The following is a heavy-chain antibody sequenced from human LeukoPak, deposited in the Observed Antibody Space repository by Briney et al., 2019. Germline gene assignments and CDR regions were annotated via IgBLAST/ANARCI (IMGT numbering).Heavy chain of an antibody. D-gene: IGHD6-19*01. Sequence: GGSLRLSCAASGFTFSSYAMSWVRQAPGKGLEWVSAISGSGGSTYYADSVKGRFTISRDNSKNTLYLQMNSLRAEDTAVYYCAKEIAVAGVYYYYGMDVWGQGTTVTVSS. CDR2: ISGSGGST. J-gene: IGHJ6*02. CDR3: AKEIAVAGVYYYYGMDV. CDR1: GFTFSSYA. V-gene: IGHV3-23*01.